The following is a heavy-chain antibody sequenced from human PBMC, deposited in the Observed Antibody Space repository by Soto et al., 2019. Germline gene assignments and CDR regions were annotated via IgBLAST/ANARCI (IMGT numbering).Heavy chain of an antibody. Sequence: QVQLVESGGGVVQPGRSLRLPCAASGFTFSNYAMHWVRQAPGKGLEWVAVDESKAYYAESVKGRFTISRDNSKDTLYLQMNSLRGEDTAVYYCARTGSYGDYWGQGTLVTVSS. CDR3: ARTGSYGDY. CDR1: GFTFSNYA. J-gene: IGHJ4*02. V-gene: IGHV3-33*01. D-gene: IGHD1-26*01. CDR2: DESKA.